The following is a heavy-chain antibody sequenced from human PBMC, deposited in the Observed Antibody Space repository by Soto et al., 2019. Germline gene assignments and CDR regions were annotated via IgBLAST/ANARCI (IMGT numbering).Heavy chain of an antibody. CDR1: RFRFSNYD. Sequence: GGSLRLSCAASRFRFSNYDRHWVRQATGKGLEWVSGIGTAGDPYYPDSVQGRFTISRENAKNSLYLHMNSLRAGDTAIYYCARGLLGPGDYYYGMDVWGQGTTVTVSS. CDR3: ARGLLGPGDYYYGMDV. J-gene: IGHJ6*02. CDR2: IGTAGDP. V-gene: IGHV3-13*05. D-gene: IGHD7-27*01.